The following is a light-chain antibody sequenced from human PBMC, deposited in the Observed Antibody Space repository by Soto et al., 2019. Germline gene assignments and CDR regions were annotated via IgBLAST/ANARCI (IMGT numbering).Light chain of an antibody. CDR3: MQSTQWPWT. Sequence: DVVLTQSPLSLPVTLGQPASISCRSSQSLVHSDGYTYLSWFQQRPGQSPSRLIYMVSSRDSGVPDRFRGSGSVTDFTLKISRVEAEDLGVYYCMQSTQWPWTFSPGTKVEIK. CDR2: MVS. V-gene: IGKV2-30*02. CDR1: QSLVHSDGYTY. J-gene: IGKJ1*01.